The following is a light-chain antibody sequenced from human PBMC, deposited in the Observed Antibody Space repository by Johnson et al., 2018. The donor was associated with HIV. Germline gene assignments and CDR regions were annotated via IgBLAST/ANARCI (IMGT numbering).Light chain of an antibody. J-gene: IGLJ1*01. Sequence: QSVLTQPPSVSAAPGQTVNISCSGNVSNIESYFVSWYQQLPGAAPTLLIYEDNKRPSGIPDRFSGSTSGAPATLAITGLPTADAADYYCGIWDASLSPLYVFGTGTTITVL. CDR2: EDN. V-gene: IGLV1-51*02. CDR3: GIWDASLSPLYV. CDR1: VSNIESYF.